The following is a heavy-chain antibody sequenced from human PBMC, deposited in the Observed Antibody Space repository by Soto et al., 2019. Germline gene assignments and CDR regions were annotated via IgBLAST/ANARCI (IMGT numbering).Heavy chain of an antibody. Sequence: ASVKVSCKASGGTFSSYTISWVRQAPGQGLEWMGRIIPILGIANYAQKFQGRVTITADKSTSTAYMELSSLRSEDTAVYYCARNTYYDILTGKPRGRYYYMDVWGKGTTVTVSS. CDR3: ARNTYYDILTGKPRGRYYYMDV. J-gene: IGHJ6*03. CDR1: GGTFSSYT. V-gene: IGHV1-69*02. D-gene: IGHD3-9*01. CDR2: IIPILGIA.